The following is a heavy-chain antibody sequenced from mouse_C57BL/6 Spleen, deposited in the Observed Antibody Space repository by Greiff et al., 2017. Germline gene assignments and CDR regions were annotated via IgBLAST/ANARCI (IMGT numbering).Heavy chain of an antibody. Sequence: EVQGVESGGDLVKPGGSLKLSCAASGFTFSSYGMSWVRQTPDKRLEWVATISSGGSYTYYPDSVKGRFTISRDNAKNTLYLQMSSLKSEDTAMYYCARQGDYGDWYFDVWGTGTTVTVSS. CDR2: ISSGGSYT. D-gene: IGHD2-4*01. CDR1: GFTFSSYG. CDR3: ARQGDYGDWYFDV. V-gene: IGHV5-6*01. J-gene: IGHJ1*03.